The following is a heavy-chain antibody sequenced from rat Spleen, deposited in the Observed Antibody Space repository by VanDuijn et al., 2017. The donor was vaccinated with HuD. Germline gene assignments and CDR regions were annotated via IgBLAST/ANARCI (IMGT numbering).Heavy chain of an antibody. CDR1: GFTFSDYY. CDR2: IRYDGSIT. J-gene: IGHJ2*01. CDR3: ARGAAIDY. Sequence: EVQLVESDGGLVQPGRSLKLSCAASGFTFSDYYMAWVRQAPTKGLEWVATIRYDGSITYFRDSVKGRFTNSRDNAKSTLYLQMDSLRSEDTATYYCARGAAIDYWGQGVMVTVSS. D-gene: IGHD1-2*01. V-gene: IGHV5-29*01.